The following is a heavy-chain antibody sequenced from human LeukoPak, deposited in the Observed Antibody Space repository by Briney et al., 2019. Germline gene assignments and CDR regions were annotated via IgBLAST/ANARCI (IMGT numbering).Heavy chain of an antibody. CDR1: GFTFSRYW. CDR3: ARGLVTGPYYFDY. D-gene: IGHD1-20*01. V-gene: IGHV3-7*04. Sequence: GGSLRLSCAVSGFTFSRYWMSWVRQAPGKGLEWVANIKKDGSEKYYLDSVEGRFTLSRDNAKNSLYLQMNSLRAEDTAVYYCARGLVTGPYYFDYWGQGTLVTVSS. CDR2: IKKDGSEK. J-gene: IGHJ4*02.